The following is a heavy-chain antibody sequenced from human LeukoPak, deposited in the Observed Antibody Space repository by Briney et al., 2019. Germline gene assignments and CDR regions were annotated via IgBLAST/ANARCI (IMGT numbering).Heavy chain of an antibody. CDR2: IYYSGST. CDR3: ARDDESDDHADFDV. Sequence: SETLSLTCTVSGGSISSYYWSWIRQPPGKGLEWIGYIYYSGSTSYNPSLKSRVTISVDTSKNQFSLKLSSVTAADTAVYYCARDDESDDHADFDVWGQGTMVTVSS. CDR1: GGSISSYY. D-gene: IGHD1-14*01. J-gene: IGHJ3*01. V-gene: IGHV4-59*01.